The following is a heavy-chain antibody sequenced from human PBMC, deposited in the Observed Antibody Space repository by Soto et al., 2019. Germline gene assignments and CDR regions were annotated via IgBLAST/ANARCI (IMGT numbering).Heavy chain of an antibody. Sequence: PGGSLRLSCSASGFTFSSYAMHWVRQAPGKGLEYVSAISSNGGSTYYADSVKGRFTISRDNSKNTLYLQMSSLRAEDTAVYYCVKGWNSRIGYYYYGMDVWGQGTTVTVSS. V-gene: IGHV3-64D*08. CDR2: ISSNGGST. J-gene: IGHJ6*02. D-gene: IGHD6-13*01. CDR1: GFTFSSYA. CDR3: VKGWNSRIGYYYYGMDV.